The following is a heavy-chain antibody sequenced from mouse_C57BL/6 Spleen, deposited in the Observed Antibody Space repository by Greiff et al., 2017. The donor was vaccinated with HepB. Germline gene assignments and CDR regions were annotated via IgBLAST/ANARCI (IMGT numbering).Heavy chain of an antibody. V-gene: IGHV5-4*03. CDR2: ISDGGSYT. CDR3: AIYSSWFAY. CDR1: GFTFSSYA. D-gene: IGHD2-12*01. Sequence: DVMLVESGGGLVKPGGSLKLSCAASGFTFSSYAMSWVRQTPEKRLEWVATISDGGSYTYYPDNVKGRFTISRDNAKNNLYLQMSHLKSEDTAMYYCAIYSSWFAYWGQGTLVTVSA. J-gene: IGHJ3*01.